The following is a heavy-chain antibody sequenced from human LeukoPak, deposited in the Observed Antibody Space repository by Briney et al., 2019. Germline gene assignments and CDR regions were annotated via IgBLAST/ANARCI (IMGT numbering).Heavy chain of an antibody. Sequence: QTGGSLRLSCAASGFTFSSYAMHWVRQAPGKGLEWVAAISYDGSNKYYADSVKGRFTISRDNSKNTLYLQMNSLRAEDTAVYYCARDPPQYGSGSYPPFDYWGQGTLVTVSS. V-gene: IGHV3-30-3*01. CDR3: ARDPPQYGSGSYPPFDY. J-gene: IGHJ4*02. CDR2: ISYDGSNK. CDR1: GFTFSSYA. D-gene: IGHD3-10*01.